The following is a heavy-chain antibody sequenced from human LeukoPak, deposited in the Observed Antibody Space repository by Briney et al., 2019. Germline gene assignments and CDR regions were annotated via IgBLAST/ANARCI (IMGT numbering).Heavy chain of an antibody. CDR3: ARGPAAVHP. CDR1: GYSLTNHY. Sequence: SETLSLTCGVYGYSLTNHYWIWIRQPPGKGLEWIGEINHSGSTNYNPSLKSRVTISVDTSKNQFFLKLGSVAAADTAVYYCARGPAAVHPWGQGTLVTVSS. V-gene: IGHV4-34*01. CDR2: INHSGST. D-gene: IGHD6-13*01. J-gene: IGHJ5*02.